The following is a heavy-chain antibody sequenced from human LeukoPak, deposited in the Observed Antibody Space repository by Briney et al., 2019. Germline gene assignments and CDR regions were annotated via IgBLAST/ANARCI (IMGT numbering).Heavy chain of an antibody. CDR2: ISHDGSNK. CDR1: GFTFSSYA. CDR3: ARSPSPYSSGWYFDY. V-gene: IGHV3-30-3*01. J-gene: IGHJ4*02. D-gene: IGHD6-19*01. Sequence: PGGSLRLSCAASGFTFSSYAMHWVRQAPGKGLEWVAVISHDGSNKYYADSVKGRFTISRDNSKNTLYLQMNSLRAEDTAVYYCARSPSPYSSGWYFDYWGQGTLVTVSS.